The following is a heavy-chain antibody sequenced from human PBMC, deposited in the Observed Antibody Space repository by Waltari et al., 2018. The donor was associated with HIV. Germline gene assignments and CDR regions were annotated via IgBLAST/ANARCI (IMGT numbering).Heavy chain of an antibody. D-gene: IGHD6-19*01. CDR1: GGSISSGSYY. CDR3: ARAGSGWAMYFQH. V-gene: IGHV4-61*02. CDR2: IYTSGST. Sequence: QVQLQESGPGLVKPSQTLSLTCTAPGGSISSGSYYWSWVRQPAGKGLEWIGRIYTSGSTNYNPSLKSRVTISVDTSKNQFSLKLSSVTAADTAVYYCARAGSGWAMYFQHWGQGTLVTVSS. J-gene: IGHJ1*01.